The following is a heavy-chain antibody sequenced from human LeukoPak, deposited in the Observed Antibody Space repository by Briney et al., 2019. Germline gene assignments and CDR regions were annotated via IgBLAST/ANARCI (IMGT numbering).Heavy chain of an antibody. CDR3: AKDTALRFLEWSTIDY. V-gene: IGHV3-9*01. D-gene: IGHD3-3*01. Sequence: PGGSLRLSCAASGFTFDDYAMHWVRQAPGKGLEWVSGISWNSGSIGYADSVKGRFTISRDNAKNSLYLQMNSLRAEDTALYYCAKDTALRFLEWSTIDYWGQGTLVTVSS. J-gene: IGHJ4*02. CDR1: GFTFDDYA. CDR2: ISWNSGSI.